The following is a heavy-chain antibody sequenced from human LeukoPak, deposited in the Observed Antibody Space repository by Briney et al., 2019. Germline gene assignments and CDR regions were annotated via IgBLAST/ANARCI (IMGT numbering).Heavy chain of an antibody. J-gene: IGHJ6*03. CDR2: IYTSGST. CDR1: GGSISSYY. Sequence: SETLSLTCTVSGGSISSYYWSWIRQPPGKGLEWIGYIYTSGSTNYNPSLKSRVTISVDTSKNQFSLKLSSVTAADTAVYYCARRRGGRGYASSGQGGYYYYYMDVWGKGTTATVSS. CDR3: ARRRGGRGYASSGQGGYYYYYMDV. D-gene: IGHD3-22*01. V-gene: IGHV4-4*09.